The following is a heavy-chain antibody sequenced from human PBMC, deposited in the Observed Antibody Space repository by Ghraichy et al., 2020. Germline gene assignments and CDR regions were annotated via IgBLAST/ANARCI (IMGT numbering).Heavy chain of an antibody. J-gene: IGHJ4*02. CDR2: IYYSGST. CDR1: GGSISSSSYY. V-gene: IGHV4-39*07. D-gene: IGHD3-10*01. CDR3: ARQDYGYYYGSGSYIWSHPLLHHFDY. Sequence: SETLSLTCTVSGGSISSSSYYWGWIRQPPGKGLEWIGSIYYSGSTYYNPSLKSRVTISVDTSKNQFSLKLSSVTAADTAVYYCARQDYGYYYGSGSYIWSHPLLHHFDYWGQGTLVTVSS.